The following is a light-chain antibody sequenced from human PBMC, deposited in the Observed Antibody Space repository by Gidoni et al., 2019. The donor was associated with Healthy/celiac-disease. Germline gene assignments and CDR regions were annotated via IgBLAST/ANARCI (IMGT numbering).Light chain of an antibody. J-gene: IGKJ4*01. V-gene: IGKV3-11*01. CDR1: QSVSSY. Sequence: DIVLTQSPATLSLSPGERATLTCRASQSVSSYLAWYQQKPGQAPRLLIYDASNWATGIPARFSGSGSGTDFTLTISSLEPEDFAVYYCQQRGNWPLTFXGXTKVXIK. CDR3: QQRGNWPLT. CDR2: DAS.